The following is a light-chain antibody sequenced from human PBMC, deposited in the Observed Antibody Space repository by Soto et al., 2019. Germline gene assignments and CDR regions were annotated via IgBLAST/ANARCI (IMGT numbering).Light chain of an antibody. Sequence: DIQLTPSPSTLSASVGDRVTITCRSSPTIRSWLAWYQQKPGKAPNLLIYETSNLESGVPSRFSGSGSGTEFTLSISSLQPYDFATYYCQYYNDYCWTFGQGTKVEIQ. CDR2: ETS. J-gene: IGKJ1*01. CDR3: QYYNDYCWT. V-gene: IGKV1-5*03. CDR1: PTIRSW.